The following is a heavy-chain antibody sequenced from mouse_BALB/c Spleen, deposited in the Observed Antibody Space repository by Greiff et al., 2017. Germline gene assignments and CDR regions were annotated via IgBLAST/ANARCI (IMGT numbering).Heavy chain of an antibody. CDR1: GYTFTSYW. CDR3: TRGLGRGTYAMDY. V-gene: IGHV1S22*01. D-gene: IGHD4-1*01. Sequence: LQQPGSELVRPGASVKLSCKASGYTFTSYWMHWVKQRHGQGLEWIGNIYPGSGSTNYDEKFKSKGTLTVDTSSSTAYMHLSSLTSEDSAVYYCTRGLGRGTYAMDYWGQGTSVTVAS. CDR2: IYPGSGST. J-gene: IGHJ4*01.